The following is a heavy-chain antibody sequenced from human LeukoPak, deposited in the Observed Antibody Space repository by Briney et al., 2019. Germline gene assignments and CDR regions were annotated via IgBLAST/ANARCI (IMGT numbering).Heavy chain of an antibody. CDR1: GDSISGYY. D-gene: IGHD6-13*01. CDR2: ISYSGST. Sequence: SETLSPTCSVSGDSISGYYWSWLRQPPGKGPECIGYISYSGSTKYSPSLKSRVTISIDTSRNQFSLKVTSVTAADTAVYYCARDTGSSWYPEYFHHWGQGTLVTVSS. V-gene: IGHV4-59*01. J-gene: IGHJ1*01. CDR3: ARDTGSSWYPEYFHH.